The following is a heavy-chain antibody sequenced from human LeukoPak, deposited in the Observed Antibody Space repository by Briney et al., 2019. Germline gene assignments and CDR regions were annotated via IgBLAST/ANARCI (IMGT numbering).Heavy chain of an antibody. J-gene: IGHJ4*02. CDR3: ARDSGSWYVGY. CDR2: IRQDGSEK. CDR1: GFTFRSYW. V-gene: IGHV3-7*01. D-gene: IGHD6-13*01. Sequence: GGSLRLSCAGSGFTFRSYWMSWVRHAPGKRLEWVANIRQDGSEKWYADSVKGRFTISRDNAKNSLYLEMTSLRVEDTAVYFCARDSGSWYVGYWGQGTLVTVSS.